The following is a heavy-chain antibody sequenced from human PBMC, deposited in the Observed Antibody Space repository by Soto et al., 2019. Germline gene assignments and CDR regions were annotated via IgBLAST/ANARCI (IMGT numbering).Heavy chain of an antibody. Sequence: PSETLSLTCSVSGGSISGSDYYWSWIRQHPGKGLEWIGYIYYSGNTYYNPSLKSRVTISVDTSKNQFSLKLSSVTAADTAVYYCARDMGGGAYVGWFDHWGQGTLVTVSS. CDR2: IYYSGNT. V-gene: IGHV4-31*03. CDR1: GGSISGSDYY. J-gene: IGHJ5*02. D-gene: IGHD4-17*01. CDR3: ARDMGGGAYVGWFDH.